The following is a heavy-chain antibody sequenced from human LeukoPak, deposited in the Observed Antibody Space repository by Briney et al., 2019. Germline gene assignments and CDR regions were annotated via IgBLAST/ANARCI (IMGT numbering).Heavy chain of an antibody. CDR1: GFTFSTYG. V-gene: IGHV3-33*08. CDR3: AGTSSGPERRGMDV. Sequence: GRSLRLSCVASGFTFSTYGMHWVRQAPGKGLEWVAAIWSDGSNRYYADSVKGRFTISRDNSKNTLYLQMNSLRAEDTAVYYCAGTSSGPERRGMDVWGQGTTVTVSS. CDR2: IWSDGSNR. D-gene: IGHD6-19*01. J-gene: IGHJ6*02.